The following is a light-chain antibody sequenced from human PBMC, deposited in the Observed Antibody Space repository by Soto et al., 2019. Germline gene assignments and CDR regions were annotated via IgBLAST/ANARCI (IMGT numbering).Light chain of an antibody. CDR3: QQRSNWPTWT. CDR1: QSVSSSY. J-gene: IGKJ1*01. Sequence: TGFTQSPCALSLSPGDRATLSCRASQSVSSSYLAWYQQKPGQAPRLLIYDASNRATGIPARFSGSGSGTDFTLTISSLEPEDFAVYYCQQRSNWPTWTFGQGTKVDIK. CDR2: DAS. V-gene: IGKV3-11*01.